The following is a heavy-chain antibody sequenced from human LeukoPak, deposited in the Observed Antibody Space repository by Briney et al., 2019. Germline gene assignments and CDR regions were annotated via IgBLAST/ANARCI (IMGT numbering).Heavy chain of an antibody. CDR3: ATTYGSGSSFDY. J-gene: IGHJ4*02. CDR2: ISAYNGKT. V-gene: IGHV1-18*01. Sequence: GASVKVSCKASGYTFTSYGISWVRQAPGQGLEGMGWISAYNGKTNYAQKLHGRVTMTTDTSTSTAYMELRRLRSDDTAVYYCATTYGSGSSFDYWGQGTLVTVSS. D-gene: IGHD3-10*01. CDR1: GYTFTSYG.